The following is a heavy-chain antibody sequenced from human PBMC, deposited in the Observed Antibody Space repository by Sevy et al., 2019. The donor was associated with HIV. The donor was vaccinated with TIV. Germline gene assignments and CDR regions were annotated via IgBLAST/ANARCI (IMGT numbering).Heavy chain of an antibody. CDR3: ARRYYGSGRHPIEYYYGMDV. Sequence: GGSLRLSCAASGFTFSSYAMHWVRQAPGKGLEWVAVISSDGSNKYYSDSVKGRFTISRDNSKNTLYLQMNSLRAEDTAVYYCARRYYGSGRHPIEYYYGMDVWGQGTTVTVSS. CDR1: GFTFSSYA. CDR2: ISSDGSNK. J-gene: IGHJ6*02. D-gene: IGHD3-10*01. V-gene: IGHV3-30-3*01.